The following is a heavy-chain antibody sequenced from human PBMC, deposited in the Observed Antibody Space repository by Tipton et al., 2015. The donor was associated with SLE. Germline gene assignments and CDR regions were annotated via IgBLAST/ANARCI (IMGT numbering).Heavy chain of an antibody. CDR3: ARARYTNYIGVLNNYYGMDV. Sequence: GLVKPSETLSLICAVYGEPFSGSYWTWARQPPGKGLEWIGEINHSGTNNYNPSLKSRVTISVDTSKKQFSLTLSSVTAADTAVYYCARARYTNYIGVLNNYYGMDVWGQGTTVTVSS. J-gene: IGHJ6*02. CDR2: INHSGTN. D-gene: IGHD4-11*01. CDR1: GEPFSGSY. V-gene: IGHV4-34*01.